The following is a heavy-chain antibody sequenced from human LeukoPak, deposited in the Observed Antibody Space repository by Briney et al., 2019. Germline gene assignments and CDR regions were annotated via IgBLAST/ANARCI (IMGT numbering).Heavy chain of an antibody. CDR2: VYYTGST. D-gene: IGHD3-22*01. CDR1: GGSISSDSYY. J-gene: IGHJ4*02. V-gene: IGHV4-31*03. Sequence: SETLSLTCTVSGGSISSDSYYWSWIRQRPGLGLEWIGYVYYTGSTYYNPSLRSRISLSLDTSEKQISLRLTSVTPTDSAVYYCARGLYDTSGYHFDYWGQGTLVTVSS. CDR3: ARGLYDTSGYHFDY.